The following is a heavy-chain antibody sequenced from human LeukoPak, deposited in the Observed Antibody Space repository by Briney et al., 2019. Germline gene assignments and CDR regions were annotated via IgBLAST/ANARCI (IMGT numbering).Heavy chain of an antibody. CDR3: ARGGYYDSSGYYRN. CDR1: GYTFTGYY. J-gene: IGHJ4*02. CDR2: INPNSGGT. D-gene: IGHD3-22*01. V-gene: IGHV1-2*02. Sequence: ASVKVSFKSSGYTFTGYYMHWVRQAPGQGLEWMGWINPNSGGTNYAQKFQGRVTMTRDTSISTAYMELSRRRSDDTAVYYCARGGYYDSSGYYRNWGQGTLVTVSS.